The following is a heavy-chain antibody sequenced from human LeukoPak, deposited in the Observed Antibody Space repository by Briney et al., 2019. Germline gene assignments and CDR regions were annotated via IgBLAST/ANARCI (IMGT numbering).Heavy chain of an antibody. J-gene: IGHJ4*02. CDR3: ATCSSWRFDY. D-gene: IGHD6-13*01. CDR2: IIQDGSAK. Sequence: PGGSLRLSCVASGFTFSTYRMSWVRQAPGKGLVWVANIIQDGSAKNYVDSVKGRFTISRDNAKNALYLQMHSLRVEDTAVYYCATCSSWRFDYWGQGALVTVSS. V-gene: IGHV3-7*05. CDR1: GFTFSTYR.